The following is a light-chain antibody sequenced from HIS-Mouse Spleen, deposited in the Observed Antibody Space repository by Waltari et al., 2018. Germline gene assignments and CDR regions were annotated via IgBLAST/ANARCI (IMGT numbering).Light chain of an antibody. CDR1: SFNIGSNT. J-gene: IGLJ1*01. V-gene: IGLV1-44*01. CDR2: RDN. CDR3: EAWDDSRNRYV. Sequence: QSVLTQPPSASGTPGQRVTISCSGSSFNIGSNTVNWYQQLPGTAPKPLIYRDNQRPSGVPDRFSGSSSGTMASLAISGLQSEDEADYYCEAWDDSRNRYVFGTGTKLTVL.